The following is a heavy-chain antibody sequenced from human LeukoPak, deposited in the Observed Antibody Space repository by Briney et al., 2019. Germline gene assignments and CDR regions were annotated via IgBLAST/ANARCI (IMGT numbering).Heavy chain of an antibody. CDR3: VKNSGWYCLDY. D-gene: IGHD6-13*01. CDR1: GFSFSNYW. CDR2: INQNGGQS. J-gene: IGHJ4*02. Sequence: GGSLRLSCEASGFSFSNYWMTWVRQAPGKGLEWVADINQNGGQSYYVDSVKGRFTLSRDNAKSSLFLQLNSLRAEDTAVYYCVKNSGWYCLDYWGQGTLVTVSS. V-gene: IGHV3-7*03.